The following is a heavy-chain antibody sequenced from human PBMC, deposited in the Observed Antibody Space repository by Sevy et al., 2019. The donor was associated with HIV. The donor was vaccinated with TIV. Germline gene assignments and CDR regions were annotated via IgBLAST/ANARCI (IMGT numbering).Heavy chain of an antibody. D-gene: IGHD3-9*01. CDR3: ARDSANYDILPGYYPFDY. Sequence: ASVKVSCKASGYTFTSQYMHWVRQAPGQGLEWMGIINPSGGSTSYAQKFQGRVTITRETSTSTVYMELSSLRSEDTAVYYCARDSANYDILPGYYPFDYWGQGTLVTVSS. CDR2: INPSGGST. J-gene: IGHJ4*02. V-gene: IGHV1-46*01. CDR1: GYTFTSQY.